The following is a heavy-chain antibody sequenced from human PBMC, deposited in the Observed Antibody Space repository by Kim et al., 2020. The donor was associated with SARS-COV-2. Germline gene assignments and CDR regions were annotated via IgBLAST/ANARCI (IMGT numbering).Heavy chain of an antibody. CDR2: MNPNGGST. D-gene: IGHD6-6*01. J-gene: IGHJ4*02. Sequence: ASVKVSCTTSGYTFTNYFIHWLRQAPGQRLEWLGLMNPNGGSTNYADKFKGRISMTRDTSASAAYMELSSLSSEDTAIYYCARGLHEYGSSFWGQGTLVTVPS. CDR1: GYTFTNYF. CDR3: ARGLHEYGSSF. V-gene: IGHV1-46*01.